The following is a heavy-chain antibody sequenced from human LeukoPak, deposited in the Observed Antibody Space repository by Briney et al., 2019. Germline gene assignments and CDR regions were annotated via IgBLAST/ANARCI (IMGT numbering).Heavy chain of an antibody. Sequence: SETLSLTCAVYGGSFSGYYWSWIRQPPGKGLEWIGEINHSGSTNYNPSLKSRVTISVDTSKNQFSLELSSVTAADTAVYYCARVYCSSTSCPSRRYWGQGTLVTVSS. CDR2: INHSGST. J-gene: IGHJ4*02. D-gene: IGHD2-2*01. V-gene: IGHV4-34*01. CDR1: GGSFSGYY. CDR3: ARVYCSSTSCPSRRY.